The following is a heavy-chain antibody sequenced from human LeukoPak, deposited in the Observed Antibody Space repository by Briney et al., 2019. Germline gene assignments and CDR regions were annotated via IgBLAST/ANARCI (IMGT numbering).Heavy chain of an antibody. CDR3: ARDRYYYGSGKAFDI. CDR2: ISSSGSTI. V-gene: IGHV3-48*03. J-gene: IGHJ3*02. Sequence: GGSLRLSCAASGFTFSSYEMNWVRQAPGKGLEWVSYISSSGSTIYYADSVKGRFTISRDNAKNSLYLQMNSLRAEDTAVYYCARDRYYYGSGKAFDIWGQGTMVTVSS. D-gene: IGHD3-10*01. CDR1: GFTFSSYE.